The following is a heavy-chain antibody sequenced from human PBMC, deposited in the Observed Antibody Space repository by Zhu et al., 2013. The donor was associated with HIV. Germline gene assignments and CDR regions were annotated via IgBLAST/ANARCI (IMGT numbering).Heavy chain of an antibody. J-gene: IGHJ6*04. CDR1: GGTFSSYT. Sequence: QVQLVQSGAEVKKPGSSVKVSCKASGGTFSSYTISWVRQAPGQGLEWMGRIIPILGIANYAQKFQGRVTITADKSTSTAYMELSSLRSEDTAVYYCAREDGSYGTNYYYYGMDVWAEGTDGHRLL. CDR2: IIPILGIA. CDR3: AREDGSYGTNYYYYGMDV. D-gene: IGHD5-18*01. V-gene: IGHV1-69*08.